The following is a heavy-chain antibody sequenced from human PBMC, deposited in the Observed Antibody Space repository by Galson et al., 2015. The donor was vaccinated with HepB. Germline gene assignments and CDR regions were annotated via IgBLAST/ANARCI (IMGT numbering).Heavy chain of an antibody. CDR3: ARHTDEGFGGPYGMDV. J-gene: IGHJ6*02. CDR1: GGSISSSSYY. V-gene: IGHV4-39*01. Sequence: SETLSLTCTVSGGSISSSSYYWGWIRQPPGKGLEWIGSIYYSGSTYYNPSLKSRVTISVDTSKNQFSLKLSSVTAADTAVYYCARHTDEGFGGPYGMDVWGQGTTVTVSS. D-gene: IGHD3-10*01. CDR2: IYYSGST.